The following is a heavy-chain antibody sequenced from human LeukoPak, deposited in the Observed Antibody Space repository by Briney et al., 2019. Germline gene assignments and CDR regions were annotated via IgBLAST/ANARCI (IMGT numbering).Heavy chain of an antibody. CDR3: ARTQSQSGSYRYYFGY. CDR1: GASVGSAGYY. D-gene: IGHD1-26*01. J-gene: IGHJ4*02. Sequence: SETLSLTCSVSGASVGSAGYYWGWIRQPPGGGLEWIGYVYYISNTNYNPSLKSRVTMSVNPSTNQFSLKLSSVTAADTAMYYCARTQSQSGSYRYYFGYWGPGTLVTVSS. CDR2: VYYISNT. V-gene: IGHV4-61*08.